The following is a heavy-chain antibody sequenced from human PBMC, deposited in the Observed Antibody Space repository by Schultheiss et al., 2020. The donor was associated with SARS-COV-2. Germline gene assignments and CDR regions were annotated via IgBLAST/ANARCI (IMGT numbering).Heavy chain of an antibody. D-gene: IGHD2-21*01. V-gene: IGHV3-66*01. CDR3: AREGDTFGGY. Sequence: GSLRLSCAASGFTFSSYEMNWVRQAPGKGLEWVSVIYSGGSTYYADSVKGRFTISRDNSKNTLYLQMNSLRAEDTAVYYCAREGDTFGGYWGQGTLVTVSS. CDR1: GFTFSSYE. CDR2: IYSGGST. J-gene: IGHJ4*02.